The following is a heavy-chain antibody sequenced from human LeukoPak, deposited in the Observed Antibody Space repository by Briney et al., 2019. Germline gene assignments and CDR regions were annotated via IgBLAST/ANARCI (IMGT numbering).Heavy chain of an antibody. V-gene: IGHV4-61*02. CDR2: IYTSGST. Sequence: KPSQTLSLTCTVSGGSISSGSYYWSWIRQPAGKGLEWIGRIYTSGSTNYNPSLKSRVTISVDTSKNQFSLKLSSVTAADTAVYYCARHQWVPAFDIWGQGTMVTVSS. CDR1: GGSISSGSYY. CDR3: ARHQWVPAFDI. J-gene: IGHJ3*02. D-gene: IGHD1-26*01.